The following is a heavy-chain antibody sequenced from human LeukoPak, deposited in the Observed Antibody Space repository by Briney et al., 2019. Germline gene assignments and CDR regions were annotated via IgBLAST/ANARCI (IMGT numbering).Heavy chain of an antibody. D-gene: IGHD3-10*01. CDR1: GGSISSYY. V-gene: IGHV4-59*12. J-gene: IGHJ4*02. CDR2: IYYSGST. Sequence: SETLSLTCTVSGGSISSYYWSWIRQPPRKGLEWIGYIYYSGSTNYNPSLKSRVTISVDTSKNQFYLKLSSVTAADTAVYCWAKSPANSGKHPLYYWGQGTLVTVSS. CDR3: AKSPANSGKHPLYY.